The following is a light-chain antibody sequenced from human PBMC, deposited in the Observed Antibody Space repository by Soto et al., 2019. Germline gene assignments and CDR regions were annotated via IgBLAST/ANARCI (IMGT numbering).Light chain of an antibody. V-gene: IGKV3-15*01. CDR2: DTS. CDR1: QSMGSN. J-gene: IGKJ5*01. CDR3: QQYSNWPPIT. Sequence: EIVLTQSPATLSLSPGERATLSCRASQSMGSNLAWYQQKPVQAPRLLIYDTSTRATGIPARFSGSGSGTEFTLTISSLQSEDFAVYYCQQYSNWPPITFGQGTRLEIK.